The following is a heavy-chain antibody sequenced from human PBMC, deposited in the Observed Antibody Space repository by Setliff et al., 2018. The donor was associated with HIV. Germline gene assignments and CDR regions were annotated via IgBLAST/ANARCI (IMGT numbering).Heavy chain of an antibody. Sequence: KSSETLSLTCTVSGDSISASGPGYYWGWVRQPPGGGLEWIGSVYYSGSTYYNPSLKSRVTISVDTSKNQLSLSVTSVTAADTAVYYCARRGRTGNSYVLSWFDPWGQGTLVTVSS. J-gene: IGHJ5*02. CDR3: ARRGRTGNSYVLSWFDP. CDR1: GDSISASGPGYY. V-gene: IGHV4-39*07. CDR2: VYYSGST. D-gene: IGHD3-10*02.